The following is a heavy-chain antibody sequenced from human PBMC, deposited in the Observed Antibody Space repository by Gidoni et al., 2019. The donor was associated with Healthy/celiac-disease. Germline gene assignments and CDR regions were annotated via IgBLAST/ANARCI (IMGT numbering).Heavy chain of an antibody. J-gene: IGHJ4*02. CDR3: ARGGTTYYYGSGSYQSFDY. CDR2: IYPGDSDT. V-gene: IGHV5-51*01. CDR1: GYSFTSYW. D-gene: IGHD3-10*01. Sequence: EVQLVQSGAEVKKPGESLKISCKGSGYSFTSYWIGWVRQMPGKGLEWMGIIYPGDSDTRYSPSFQGQVTISTDKSISTAYLQWSSLKASDTAMYYCARGGTTYYYGSGSYQSFDYWGQGTLVTVSS.